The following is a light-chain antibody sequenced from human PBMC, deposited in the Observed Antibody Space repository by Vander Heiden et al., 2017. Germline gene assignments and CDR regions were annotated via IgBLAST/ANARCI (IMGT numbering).Light chain of an antibody. CDR2: ENN. CDR3: GTGDRTLSAWV. J-gene: IGLJ3*02. Sequence: QSVLTHPPSVSAAPAQKVTISCSGSSPNIGNNYVSWYQHLPGTAPKLLIYENNMRPSGIPDRFSGSKSGTSATLDITGLQTGDEADYYCGTGDRTLSAWVFGGGTKLTVL. CDR1: SPNIGNNY. V-gene: IGLV1-51*02.